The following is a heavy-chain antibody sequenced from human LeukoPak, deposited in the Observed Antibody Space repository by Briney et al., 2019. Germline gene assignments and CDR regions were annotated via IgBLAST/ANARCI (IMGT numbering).Heavy chain of an antibody. CDR3: ARVVNSSSRVDY. D-gene: IGHD6-6*01. J-gene: IGHJ4*02. Sequence: SETLSLTCAVYGGSFSGYYWSWIRQPPGKGLEWIGEINHSGSTNYNPSLKGRVTISVDTSKNQFSLKLSSVTAADTAVYYCARVVNSSSRVDYWGQGTLVTVSS. CDR2: INHSGST. V-gene: IGHV4-34*01. CDR1: GGSFSGYY.